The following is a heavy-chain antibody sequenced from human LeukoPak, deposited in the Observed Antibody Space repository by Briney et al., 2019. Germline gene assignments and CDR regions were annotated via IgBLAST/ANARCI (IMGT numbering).Heavy chain of an antibody. CDR1: GGSISSYY. D-gene: IGHD3-3*01. CDR2: IYYSGST. V-gene: IGHV4-59*01. CDR3: ARSPFWSGYFDY. Sequence: SSETLSLTCTVSGGSISSYYWSWIRQPPGKGLEWIGYIYYSGSTNYNPSLKSRVTISVDTSKNQFSLKLSSVTAADTAVYYCARSPFWSGYFDYWGQGTLVTVSS. J-gene: IGHJ4*02.